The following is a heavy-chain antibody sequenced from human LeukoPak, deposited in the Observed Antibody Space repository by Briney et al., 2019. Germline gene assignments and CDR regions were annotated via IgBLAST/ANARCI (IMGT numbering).Heavy chain of an antibody. D-gene: IGHD3-9*01. CDR2: INHSGST. CDR1: GGSFSGYY. CDR3: ARSGRYFDWLLDY. Sequence: SETLSLTCAVYGGSFSGYYWSWIRHPPGKGLEWIGEINHSGSTNYNPSLKSRVTISVDTSKNQFSLKLSSVTAADTAVYYCARSGRYFDWLLDYWGQGTLVTVSS. V-gene: IGHV4-34*01. J-gene: IGHJ4*02.